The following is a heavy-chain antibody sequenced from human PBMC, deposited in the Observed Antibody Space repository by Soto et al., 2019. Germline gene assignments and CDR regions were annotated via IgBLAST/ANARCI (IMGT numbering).Heavy chain of an antibody. V-gene: IGHV1-69*13. J-gene: IGHJ5*02. D-gene: IGHD3-22*01. CDR2: IIPIFGTA. CDR3: ASGTDYYDRSGYYYNWFDH. Sequence: SVKVSCKASGGTFSSYAISWVRQAPGQGLEWMGGIIPIFGTANYAQKLQGRVTITADESTSTAYMELSSLRSEDTAVYYCASGTDYYDRSGYYYNWFDHWGQGTLVTVSS. CDR1: GGTFSSYA.